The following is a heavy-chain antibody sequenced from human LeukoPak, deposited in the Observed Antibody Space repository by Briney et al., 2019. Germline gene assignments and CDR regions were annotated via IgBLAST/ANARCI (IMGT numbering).Heavy chain of an antibody. D-gene: IGHD6-13*01. CDR3: ARVPLTGAAAYYYYYMDV. J-gene: IGHJ6*03. CDR1: GYTFTSYG. CDR2: INPNSGGT. V-gene: IGHV1-2*02. Sequence: GASVKVSCKASGYTFTSYGISWVRQAPGQGLEWMGWINPNSGGTNYAQKFQGRVTMTRDTSISTAYMELSRLISDDTAVYYCARVPLTGAAAYYYYYMDVWGKGTTVTISS.